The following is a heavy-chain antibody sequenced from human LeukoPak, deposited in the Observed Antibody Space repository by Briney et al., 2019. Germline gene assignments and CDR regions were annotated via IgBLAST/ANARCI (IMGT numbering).Heavy chain of an antibody. Sequence: SETLSLTCTVSGGSISRYYWSWIPQPPGKGLEWIGYIYCSGSTNYTPSLKSRVTISVDTSKNQFSLRLSSVTAADTAVYYCARWSSYGARGNLFDYWGQGTLVTVSS. CDR1: GGSISRYY. J-gene: IGHJ4*02. CDR2: IYCSGST. D-gene: IGHD3-10*01. V-gene: IGHV4-59*01. CDR3: ARWSSYGARGNLFDY.